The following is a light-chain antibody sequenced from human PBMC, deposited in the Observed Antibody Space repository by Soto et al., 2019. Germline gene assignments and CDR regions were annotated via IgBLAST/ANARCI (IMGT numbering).Light chain of an antibody. CDR3: QQYNSWPGT. CDR2: GAS. CDR1: QIVSSN. J-gene: IGKJ1*01. V-gene: IGKV3-15*01. Sequence: EIVMTQSPATLSVSPGERATLSCRASQIVSSNLAWYQQKPGQAPRLLIYGASTRATGIPARFSGSGSGTEFTPTISSLQSEDFAVYYCQQYNSWPGTFGQGTKVDIK.